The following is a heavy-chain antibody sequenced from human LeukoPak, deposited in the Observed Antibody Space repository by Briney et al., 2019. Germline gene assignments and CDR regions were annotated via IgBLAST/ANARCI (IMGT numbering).Heavy chain of an antibody. V-gene: IGHV5-51*01. CDR3: ARLGEVPAASPLELRWWFDP. CDR2: IYPGDSDT. Sequence: GESLKISCKASGYTFTNYWIGWVRQMPGKGLEWMGIIYPGDSDTRYSPSFRGQVIISADKSIRTAYLQWTSLKASDTAMYYCARLGEVPAASPLELRWWFDPWGQGTLVTVSS. D-gene: IGHD2-2*01. CDR1: GYTFTNYW. J-gene: IGHJ5*02.